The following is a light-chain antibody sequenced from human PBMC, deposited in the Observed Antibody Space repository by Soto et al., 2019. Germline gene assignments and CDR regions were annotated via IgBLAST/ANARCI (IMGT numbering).Light chain of an antibody. CDR3: QSYDSSRSGWV. V-gene: IGLV1-40*01. J-gene: IGLJ3*02. CDR2: GNS. Sequence: QSVLTQPPSVSGAPGQRVTISCTGSSSNIGAGYDLHWYQQLPGTAPKLLIYGNSNRPSGVPDRFSGSKSGTSASLAITGLQAEEEADYYCQSYDSSRSGWVFGGGTKVTVL. CDR1: SSNIGAGYD.